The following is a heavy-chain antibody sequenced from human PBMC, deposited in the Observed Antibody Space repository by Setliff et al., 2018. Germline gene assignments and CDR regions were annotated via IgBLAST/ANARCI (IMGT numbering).Heavy chain of an antibody. V-gene: IGHV1-46*03. CDR2: INPSGGGT. J-gene: IGHJ3*02. D-gene: IGHD6-19*01. CDR1: GYTFIYYY. Sequence: ASVKVSCKASGYTFIYYYIHWVRQAPGKGLEWMGLINPSGGGTIYARKFQGRVTMARETSTSTVYMELSGRRSEDTAVYYCARVYLAGSGWDKANALDIWGQGTMVTVSS. CDR3: ARVYLAGSGWDKANALDI.